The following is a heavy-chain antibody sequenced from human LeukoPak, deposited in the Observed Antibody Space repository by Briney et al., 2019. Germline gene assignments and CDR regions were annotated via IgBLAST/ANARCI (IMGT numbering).Heavy chain of an antibody. CDR1: GFTFADYT. J-gene: IGHJ3*02. V-gene: IGHV3-9*01. D-gene: IGHD1-14*01. Sequence: GGFLRLSCAASGFTFADYTMYWVRQAPGKGLEWVSGISWNSGRTGYAGSVKGRFTISRDNAKNSLHLQMNSLRAEDTAVYYCAKEVFTGSGGAFDIWGQGITVTVSS. CDR3: AKEVFTGSGGAFDI. CDR2: ISWNSGRT.